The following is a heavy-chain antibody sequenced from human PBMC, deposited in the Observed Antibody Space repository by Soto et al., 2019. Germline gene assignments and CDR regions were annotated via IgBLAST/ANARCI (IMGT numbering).Heavy chain of an antibody. CDR3: ARADYGDYDSGPYH. V-gene: IGHV3-66*01. CDR2: LFSGGTT. CDR1: GFTVSSDY. D-gene: IGHD4-17*01. Sequence: EVQLVESGGGLVQPGGSLRLSCAASGFTVSSDYMSWIRQAPGKGLEWVSILFSGGTTYYADSVKGRFTISRDNSRNTLYLQMNSLRVEDTAVYYCARADYGDYDSGPYHWGQGTLVTVSS. J-gene: IGHJ5*02.